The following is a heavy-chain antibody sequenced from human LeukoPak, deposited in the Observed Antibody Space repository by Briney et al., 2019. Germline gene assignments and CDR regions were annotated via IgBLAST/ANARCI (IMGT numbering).Heavy chain of an antibody. CDR2: ISGSSGII. CDR1: GFTFNTYT. V-gene: IGHV3-48*01. D-gene: IGHD3-22*01. J-gene: IGHJ4*02. CDR3: ARGFTYYESSGQVPFDY. Sequence: PGGSLRLSCAASGFTFNTYTMNWVRQAPGKGLEWVSYISGSSGIIDYADSVKGRFTISRDSAKNSLYLQMNSLRAEVTAVYYCARGFTYYESSGQVPFDYWGQGTLVTVSS.